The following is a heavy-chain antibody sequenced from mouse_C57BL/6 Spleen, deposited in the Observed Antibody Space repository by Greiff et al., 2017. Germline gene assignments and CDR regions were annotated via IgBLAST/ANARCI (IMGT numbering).Heavy chain of an antibody. Sequence: EVMLVESGGGLVQPGGSLSLSCAASGFTFTDYYMSWVRQPPGKALEWLGFIRNKANGYTTEYSASVKGRFTISRDNSKSILYLQMNALRAEDSATYYCASQLGRGYAMDYWGQGTSVTVSS. J-gene: IGHJ4*01. CDR3: ASQLGRGYAMDY. CDR1: GFTFTDYY. CDR2: IRNKANGYTT. D-gene: IGHD4-1*02. V-gene: IGHV7-3*01.